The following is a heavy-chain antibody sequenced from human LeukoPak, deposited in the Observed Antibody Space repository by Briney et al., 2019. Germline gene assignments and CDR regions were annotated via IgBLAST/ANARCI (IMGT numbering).Heavy chain of an antibody. D-gene: IGHD3-22*01. V-gene: IGHV4-30-2*01. CDR3: ARELSSSGYYYPGWFDP. CDR1: GGSISSGGYY. J-gene: IGHJ5*02. Sequence: SQTLSLTCTVSGGSISSGGYYWSWIRQPPGKGLEWIGEINHSGSTNYNPSLKSRVTISVDTSKNQFSLKLSSVTAADTAVYYCARELSSSGYYYPGWFDPWGQGTLVTVSS. CDR2: INHSGST.